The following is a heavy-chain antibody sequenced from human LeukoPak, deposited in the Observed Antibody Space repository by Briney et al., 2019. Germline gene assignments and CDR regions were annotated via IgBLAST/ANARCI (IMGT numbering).Heavy chain of an antibody. D-gene: IGHD3-3*01. CDR3: TRQRDDFWSGSDY. CDR1: GFTFSGSA. CDR2: IRSKANSYAT. J-gene: IGHJ4*02. Sequence: GGSLRLSCAASGFTFSGSAMHWVRQASGKGLEWVGRIRSKANSYATAYAASVKGRFTISRDDSKNTAYLQMNTLKTEDTAVYYCTRQRDDFWSGSDYWGQGTLVTVSS. V-gene: IGHV3-73*01.